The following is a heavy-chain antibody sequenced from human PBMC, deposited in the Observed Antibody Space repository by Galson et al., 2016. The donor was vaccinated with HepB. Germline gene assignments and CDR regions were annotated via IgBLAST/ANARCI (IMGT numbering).Heavy chain of an antibody. J-gene: IGHJ4*02. CDR2: IASTDGTT. V-gene: IGHV3-48*01. CDR3: ASPPTY. Sequence: SLRLSCAASGFIFSSHTVNWVRQAPGKGLEWIAHIASTDGTTDYADSVRGRFTISRDNSKNMVYLQLNSLRAEDTALYYCASPPTYWGRGTLVTVSS. CDR1: GFIFSSHT.